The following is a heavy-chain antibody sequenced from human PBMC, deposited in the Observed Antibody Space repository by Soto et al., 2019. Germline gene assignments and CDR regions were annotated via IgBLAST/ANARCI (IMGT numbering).Heavy chain of an antibody. Sequence: QGQLQQWGAGLLKPSETLSLTCAVYGGSFSGYYWSWIRQPPGKGLEWIGEINHSGSTNYNPSLKSRVTISVDTSKNQFSLKLSSVTAADTAVYYCARGQSSSSWPFGLDYWGQGTLVTVSS. CDR1: GGSFSGYY. J-gene: IGHJ4*02. CDR2: INHSGST. CDR3: ARGQSSSSWPFGLDY. D-gene: IGHD6-13*01. V-gene: IGHV4-34*01.